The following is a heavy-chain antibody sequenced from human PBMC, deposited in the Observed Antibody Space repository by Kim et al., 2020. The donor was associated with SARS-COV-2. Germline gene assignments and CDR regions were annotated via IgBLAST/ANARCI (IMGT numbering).Heavy chain of an antibody. CDR1: GFTFSSYW. Sequence: GGSLRLSCAASGFTFSSYWMSWVRQAPGKGLEWVANIKQDGSEKYYVDSVKGRFTISRDNAKNSLYLQMNSLRAEDTAVYYCARDGEMATIPVNYYYYGMDVWGQGTTGTVSS. J-gene: IGHJ6*02. V-gene: IGHV3-7*01. D-gene: IGHD5-12*01. CDR2: IKQDGSEK. CDR3: ARDGEMATIPVNYYYYGMDV.